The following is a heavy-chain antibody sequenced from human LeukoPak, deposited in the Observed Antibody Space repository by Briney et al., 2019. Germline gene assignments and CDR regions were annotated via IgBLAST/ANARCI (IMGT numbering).Heavy chain of an antibody. CDR1: GYTFTSYG. CDR2: ISAYNGNT. Sequence: GASVKVSCKASGYTFTSYGISWVRPAPGQGLEWMGWISAYNGNTNYAQKLQGRVTMTTDTSTSTAYMELRSLRSEDTAVYYCATYSSGWYDYYWGQGTLVTVSS. J-gene: IGHJ4*02. CDR3: ATYSSGWYDYY. D-gene: IGHD6-19*01. V-gene: IGHV1-18*01.